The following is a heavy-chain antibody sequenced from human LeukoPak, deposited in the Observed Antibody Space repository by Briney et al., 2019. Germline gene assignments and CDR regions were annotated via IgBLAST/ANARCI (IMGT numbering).Heavy chain of an antibody. Sequence: SETLSLTCTVSGGSISSGSYYWGWIRQPPGKGLEWIGSIYYSGSTSYNPSLKSRVTISVDTSKNQFSLKLSSVTAADTAVYYCARVSGRRVGWSYFDYWGQGTLVTVSS. CDR2: IYYSGST. D-gene: IGHD6-19*01. V-gene: IGHV4-39*07. J-gene: IGHJ4*02. CDR1: GGSISSGSYY. CDR3: ARVSGRRVGWSYFDY.